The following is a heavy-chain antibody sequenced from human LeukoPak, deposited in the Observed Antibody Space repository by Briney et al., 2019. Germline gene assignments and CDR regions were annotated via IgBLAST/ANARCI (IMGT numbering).Heavy chain of an antibody. CDR3: ARDGSRNKRDDAFDI. CDR2: ISYDGSNK. V-gene: IGHV3-30-3*01. CDR1: GFTFSSYA. Sequence: GRSLRLSCAASGFTFSSYAMHWVRQAPGKGLEWVAVISYDGSNKYYADSVKGLFTISRDNSKNTLYLQMNSLRAEDTAVYYCARDGSRNKRDDAFDIWGQGTMVTVSS. D-gene: IGHD1-26*01. J-gene: IGHJ3*02.